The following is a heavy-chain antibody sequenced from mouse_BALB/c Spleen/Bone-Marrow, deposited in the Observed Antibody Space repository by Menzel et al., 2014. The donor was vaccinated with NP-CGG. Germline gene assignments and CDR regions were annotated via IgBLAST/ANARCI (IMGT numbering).Heavy chain of an antibody. D-gene: IGHD2-10*02. J-gene: IGHJ2*01. Sequence: VQLQQSGAELVRPGASVKLSCKASGYTFTGYWMNWVKQRPGQGLEWIGMIDPSDSEAHYNEMFKDKATLTVDKSSSTVYMQFSGLTSEDSAVYYCVRKYGKGGDYWGQGTILTVSS. CDR1: GYTFTGYW. V-gene: IGHV1-61*01. CDR3: VRKYGKGGDY. CDR2: IDPSDSEA.